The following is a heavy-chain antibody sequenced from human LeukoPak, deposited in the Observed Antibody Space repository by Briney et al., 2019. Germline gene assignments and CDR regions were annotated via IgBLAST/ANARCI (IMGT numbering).Heavy chain of an antibody. Sequence: PGGSLRLSCAASGFTFSSYWMHWVRQAPGKGLVWVSRINSDGSSTSYADSVKGRFTISRDNAKNTLYLQMNSLRAEDTAVYYCARIFGVATYYYYMDVWGKGTTVTVSS. CDR1: GFTFSSYW. V-gene: IGHV3-74*01. CDR2: INSDGSST. D-gene: IGHD3-3*01. CDR3: ARIFGVATYYYYMDV. J-gene: IGHJ6*03.